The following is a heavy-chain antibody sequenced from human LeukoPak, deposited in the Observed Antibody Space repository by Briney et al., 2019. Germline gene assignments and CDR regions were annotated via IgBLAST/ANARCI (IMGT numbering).Heavy chain of an antibody. CDR2: IYHSGST. J-gene: IGHJ4*02. V-gene: IGHV4-38-2*01. CDR3: ANRVCSGGSCYPGYFDY. Sequence: PSATLSLTCAVSGYTISSGYYWGWIRQPPGTGLEWIGSIYHSGSTYYNPSLKSRVTISVDTSKNQFSLKLSSVTAADTAVYYCANRVCSGGSCYPGYFDYWGQGTLVTVSS. D-gene: IGHD2-15*01. CDR1: GYTISSGYY.